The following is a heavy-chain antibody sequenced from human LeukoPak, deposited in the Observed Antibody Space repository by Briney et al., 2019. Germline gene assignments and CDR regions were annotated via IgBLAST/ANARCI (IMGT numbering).Heavy chain of an antibody. V-gene: IGHV4-61*01. J-gene: IGHJ4*02. CDR1: GGSVSSGSYY. CDR2: IYYSGST. CDR3: ATNRTGDFDY. Sequence: SSETLSLTCTVSGGSVSSGSYYWSWIRQPPGKGLEWIGYIYYSGSTNYNPSLKSRVTISVDTSKNQFSLKLSSVTAADTAVYYCATNRTGDFDYWGQGTLVTVSS. D-gene: IGHD7-27*01.